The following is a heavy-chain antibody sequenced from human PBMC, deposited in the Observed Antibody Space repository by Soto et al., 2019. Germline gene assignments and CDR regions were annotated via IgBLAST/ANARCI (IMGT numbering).Heavy chain of an antibody. D-gene: IGHD1-26*01. V-gene: IGHV4-61*01. J-gene: IGHJ3*02. Sequence: SETLSLTCTVSGGSVSSGSYYWSWIRQPPGKGLEWIGYIYYSGSTNYNPSLKSRVTISVDTSKNQFSLKLSSVTAADTAVYYCARSGSYYSGDAFDIWGQGTMVTVSS. CDR3: ARSGSYYSGDAFDI. CDR2: IYYSGST. CDR1: GGSVSSGSYY.